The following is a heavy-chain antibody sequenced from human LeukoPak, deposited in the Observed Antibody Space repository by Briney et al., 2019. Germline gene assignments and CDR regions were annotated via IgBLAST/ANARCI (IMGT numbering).Heavy chain of an antibody. Sequence: GGSLRLPCAASGFTFSNYCMHWVRQIPGKGLVWVSRICPDGTVTNYADSVKGRFTISRDNAKNMVFLQMNSLRADDTAVYYCVRDFRSADYWGQGILVTVSS. CDR1: GFTFSNYC. V-gene: IGHV3-74*01. CDR2: ICPDGTVT. CDR3: VRDFRSADY. J-gene: IGHJ4*02.